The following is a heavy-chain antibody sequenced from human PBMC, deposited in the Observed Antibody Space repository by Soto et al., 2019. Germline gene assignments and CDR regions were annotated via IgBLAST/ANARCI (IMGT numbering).Heavy chain of an antibody. V-gene: IGHV3-23*01. J-gene: IGHJ6*02. Sequence: EVQLLESGGGLVQPGGSLRLSCAASGFTFNTYAMSWVRQAPGKGLEWVSALTGSGGSTYYADSVRGRFTISRDNSKNTLYLQMNSLRAEDTAVYYCAKEGPTAALPGTMDNYYYYGMAVWGQGTTGNGSS. CDR3: AKEGPTAALPGTMDNYYYYGMAV. D-gene: IGHD6-6*01. CDR1: GFTFNTYA. CDR2: LTGSGGST.